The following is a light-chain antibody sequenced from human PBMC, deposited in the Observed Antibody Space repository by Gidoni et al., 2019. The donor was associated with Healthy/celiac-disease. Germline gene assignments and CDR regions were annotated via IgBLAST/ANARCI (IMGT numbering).Light chain of an antibody. Sequence: DIQMTQSPSSLSASVGDRVTITCQASQDISNYLNWYQQKPGKAPKLLIYDASNLETGVPSRFSGSGAGTDFTFTISSLQPEDIATYYCQQYDNLPRTFXCXTKVEIK. CDR3: QQYDNLPRT. CDR2: DAS. J-gene: IGKJ4*01. V-gene: IGKV1-33*01. CDR1: QDISNY.